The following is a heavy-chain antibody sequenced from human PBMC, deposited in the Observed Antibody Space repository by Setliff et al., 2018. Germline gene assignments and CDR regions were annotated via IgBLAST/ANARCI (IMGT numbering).Heavy chain of an antibody. D-gene: IGHD3-10*01. V-gene: IGHV3-21*01. CDR1: GFTFSSYS. J-gene: IGHJ3*02. Sequence: LSLTCAASGFTFSSYSMNWVRQAPGKGLEWVSSISGSSSYIYYADSVKGRFTISRDNAKNSLYLQMNSLRAEDTAVYYCARGFGWGAFDIWGQGTMVTVSS. CDR3: ARGFGWGAFDI. CDR2: ISGSSSYI.